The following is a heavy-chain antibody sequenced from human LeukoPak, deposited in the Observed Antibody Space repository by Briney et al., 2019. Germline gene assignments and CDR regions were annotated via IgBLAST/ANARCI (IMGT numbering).Heavy chain of an antibody. CDR1: GLTFNSYG. Sequence: GGSLRLSCAASGLTFNSYGMHWVRQAPGKGLEWVTFILYDGSNQYYTDSVKGRFTISRDNSKNTLFLQMDSLRPEDTAVYYCAKDPILYTSSPYNWFDPWGQGTLVTVSS. V-gene: IGHV3-30*02. D-gene: IGHD6-13*01. CDR2: ILYDGSNQ. J-gene: IGHJ5*02. CDR3: AKDPILYTSSPYNWFDP.